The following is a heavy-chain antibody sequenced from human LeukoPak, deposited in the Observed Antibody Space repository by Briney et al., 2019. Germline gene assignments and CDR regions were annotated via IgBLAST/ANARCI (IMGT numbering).Heavy chain of an antibody. V-gene: IGHV1-2*02. CDR1: GYTFIGYY. Sequence: ASVKVSCKASGYTFIGYYIHWVRQAPGQGLEWMGWINPNSGATKFPPKFQGMVTMTRDTSISTAYMELRRLRSDDTAVYFCARGRSGVREGRYSDWLLYPPFYFDYWGQGTLVSVSS. CDR2: INPNSGAT. J-gene: IGHJ4*02. D-gene: IGHD3-9*01. CDR3: ARGRSGVREGRYSDWLLYPPFYFDY.